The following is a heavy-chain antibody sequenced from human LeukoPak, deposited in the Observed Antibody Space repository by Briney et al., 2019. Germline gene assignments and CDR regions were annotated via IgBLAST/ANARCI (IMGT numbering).Heavy chain of an antibody. J-gene: IGHJ6*02. V-gene: IGHV1-24*01. D-gene: IGHD6-19*01. CDR3: ATAVAGPSSSGMAV. CDR1: GYTLTELS. CDR2: FDPEDGET. Sequence: ASVKVSCKVSGYTLTELSMHWVRQAPGKGLEWMGGFDPEDGETIYAQKFQGRVTMTEDTSTDTAYMELSSLRSEDTAVYYCATAVAGPSSSGMAVWGQGTTVTVS.